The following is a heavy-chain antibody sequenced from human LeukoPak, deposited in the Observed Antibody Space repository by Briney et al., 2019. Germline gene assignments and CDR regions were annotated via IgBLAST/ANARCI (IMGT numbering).Heavy chain of an antibody. CDR1: GYTFTGYY. D-gene: IGHD2-2*01. Sequence: ASVKVSCKASGYTFTGYYMHWVRQAAGQGLGGMGWINPNSGGTNYAQKFQGRVTMTRDTSISTAYMELSRLRSDDTAVYYCARAWTYQLLAPHDAFDIWGQGTMVTVSS. CDR3: ARAWTYQLLAPHDAFDI. V-gene: IGHV1-2*02. CDR2: INPNSGGT. J-gene: IGHJ3*02.